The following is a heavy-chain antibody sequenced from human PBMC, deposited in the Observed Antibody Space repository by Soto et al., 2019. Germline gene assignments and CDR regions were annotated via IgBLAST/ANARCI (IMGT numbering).Heavy chain of an antibody. Sequence: EVQLVESGGGLVKPGGSLRLPCAASGFTFTRYSMNWVRQAPGKGLEWVSSISSTTNYIYYGDSMKGRFTISRDNAKNSLYLEMNSLRAEDTDVYYCARESEDLTSNFDYWGQGTLVTVSS. CDR2: ISSTTNYI. V-gene: IGHV3-21*06. J-gene: IGHJ4*02. CDR3: ARESEDLTSNFDY. CDR1: GFTFTRYS.